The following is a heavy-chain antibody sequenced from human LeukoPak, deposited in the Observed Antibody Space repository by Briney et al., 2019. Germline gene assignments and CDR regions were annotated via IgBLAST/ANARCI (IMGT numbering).Heavy chain of an antibody. CDR3: AKRSPSGIVFFDY. CDR1: GFTFSSYA. CDR2: VSPDGGTT. V-gene: IGHV3-23*01. J-gene: IGHJ4*02. D-gene: IGHD1-14*01. Sequence: PGGSLRLSCAASGFTFSSYAMSWVRQAPGKGLEWVSAVSPDGGTTCYADSVKGRFTISRDNSKNTLYLQMNSLRAEDTAVYYCAKRSPSGIVFFDYWGQGTLVTVSS.